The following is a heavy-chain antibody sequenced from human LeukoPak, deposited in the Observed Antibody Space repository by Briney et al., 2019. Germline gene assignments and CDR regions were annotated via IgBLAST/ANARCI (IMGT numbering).Heavy chain of an antibody. CDR1: GYTFTSYG. CDR3: ARAMGSSGWYVEDY. Sequence: ASVKVSCKASGYTFTSYGISWVRQAPGQGLEWMGRISAYNGNTNYAQKLQGRVTMTTDTSTSTAYMELRSLRSDDTAVYYCARAMGSSGWYVEDYWGQGTLVTVSS. D-gene: IGHD6-19*01. V-gene: IGHV1-18*01. CDR2: ISAYNGNT. J-gene: IGHJ4*02.